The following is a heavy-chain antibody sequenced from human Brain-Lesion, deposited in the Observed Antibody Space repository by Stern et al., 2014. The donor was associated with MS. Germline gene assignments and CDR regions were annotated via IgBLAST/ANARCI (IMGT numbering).Heavy chain of an antibody. D-gene: IGHD2-2*01. Sequence: QLQLQESGSGLVKPSQTLSLTCSVSGYSITSAAFSWTWIRQAPGKGLEWIGYMYYGRSPLYNPSLRSRVNISVDTSKNQFSLRLNSVTAADTAVYYCARGRSRVHPLLDPWGQGTLVTVSS. CDR3: ARGRSRVHPLLDP. CDR1: GYSITSAAFS. CDR2: MYYGRSP. V-gene: IGHV4-30-2*01. J-gene: IGHJ5*02.